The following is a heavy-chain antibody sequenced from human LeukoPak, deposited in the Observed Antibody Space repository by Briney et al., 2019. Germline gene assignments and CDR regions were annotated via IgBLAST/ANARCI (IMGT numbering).Heavy chain of an antibody. D-gene: IGHD7-27*01. V-gene: IGHV3-23*01. CDR2: ISGGGGST. CDR3: AKDNWGFYYYYYYMDV. Sequence: PGGSLRLSCAASGFTFSSYAMSWVRQAPGKGLEWVSAISGGGGSTYYADSVKGRFTISRDNSKNTLYLQMNSLRAEDTAVYYCAKDNWGFYYYYYYMDVWGKGTTVTVSS. J-gene: IGHJ6*03. CDR1: GFTFSSYA.